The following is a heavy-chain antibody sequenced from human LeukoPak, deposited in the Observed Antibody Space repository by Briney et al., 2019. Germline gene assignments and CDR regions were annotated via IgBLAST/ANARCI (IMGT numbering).Heavy chain of an antibody. CDR2: ISWSGSGGST. V-gene: IGHV3-23*01. D-gene: IGHD2-15*01. J-gene: IGHJ4*02. CDR3: AKSGLIRFDY. Sequence: GGSLRLSCAASGFTFSSYAISWVRQAPGKGVEGVANISWSGSGGSTYHAVSVKCGFTIPRHKPKNTLYPQMNSLRAGDTAIYYCAKSGLIRFDYWGQGTLVTVSS. CDR1: GFTFSSYA.